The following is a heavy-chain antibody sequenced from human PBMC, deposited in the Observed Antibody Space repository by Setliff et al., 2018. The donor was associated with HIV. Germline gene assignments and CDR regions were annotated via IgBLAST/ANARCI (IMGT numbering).Heavy chain of an antibody. V-gene: IGHV3-21*05. CDR1: GFTFSSYA. Sequence: GESLKISCAASGFTFSSYAMSWVRQAPGKGLEWVSCISTGGNIYYADSVKGRFTISRDNAKNSLYLQMNSLGAEDTAVYYCASDMVRAYGMDVWGQGTTVTVSS. CDR3: ASDMVRAYGMDV. J-gene: IGHJ6*02. CDR2: ISTGGNI. D-gene: IGHD3-10*01.